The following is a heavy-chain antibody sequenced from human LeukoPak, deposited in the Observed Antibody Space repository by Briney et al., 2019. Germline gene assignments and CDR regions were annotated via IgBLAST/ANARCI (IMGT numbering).Heavy chain of an antibody. D-gene: IGHD3-3*01. CDR1: GFTFSSYA. J-gene: IGHJ3*02. V-gene: IGHV3-23*01. CDR3: ASFKSRGYYFFPGHGFDI. Sequence: PGGSLRLSCAASGFTFSSYAMSWVRQAPGKGLEWVSAISGSGGSTYYADSVKGRFTISRDNSKNTLYLQMNSLRAEDTAVYYFASFKSRGYYFFPGHGFDIWGQGTMVTVSS. CDR2: ISGSGGST.